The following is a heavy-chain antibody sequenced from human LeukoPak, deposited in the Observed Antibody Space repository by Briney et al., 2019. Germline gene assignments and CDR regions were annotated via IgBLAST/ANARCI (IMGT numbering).Heavy chain of an antibody. V-gene: IGHV1-24*01. D-gene: IGHD3-22*01. Sequence: ASVKVSCKVSGHTLTELSMHWVRQAPGKGLEWMGGFDPEDGETIYAQKFQGRVTMTEDTSTDTAYMELSSLRSEDTAVYYCATPYDSSGYYPSNYYYYGMDVWGQGTTVTVSS. CDR1: GHTLTELS. CDR3: ATPYDSSGYYPSNYYYYGMDV. J-gene: IGHJ6*02. CDR2: FDPEDGET.